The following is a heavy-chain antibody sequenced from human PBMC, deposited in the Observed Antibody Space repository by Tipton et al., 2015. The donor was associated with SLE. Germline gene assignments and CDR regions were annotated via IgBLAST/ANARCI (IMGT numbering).Heavy chain of an antibody. J-gene: IGHJ2*01. CDR1: GGSISSGSYY. D-gene: IGHD2-2*02. V-gene: IGHV4-61*02. CDR3: ARGYCSSTSCYTEAYWYFDL. CDR2: IYTRGST. Sequence: TLSLTCTVSGGSISSGSYYWSWIRQPAGKGLEWIGRIYTRGSTNYNPSLKSRVTISVDTSKNQFSLKLSSVTAADTAVYYCARGYCSSTSCYTEAYWYFDLWGRGIRVTVSS.